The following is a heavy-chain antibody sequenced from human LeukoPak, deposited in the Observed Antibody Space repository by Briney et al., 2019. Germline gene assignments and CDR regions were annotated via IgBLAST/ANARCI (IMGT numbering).Heavy chain of an antibody. J-gene: IGHJ4*02. CDR1: GFIVNSNY. CDR2: IYSGGST. CDR3: ARGARSYTYYFDY. D-gene: IGHD1-26*01. V-gene: IGHV3-53*01. Sequence: GGSLRLSCAASGFIVNSNYMSWVRQAPGKGLEWVSVIYSGGSTYYADSVKGRFTISRDNSKNTLYLQMNSLRAEDTAVYYCARGARSYTYYFDYWGQGTLVTVSS.